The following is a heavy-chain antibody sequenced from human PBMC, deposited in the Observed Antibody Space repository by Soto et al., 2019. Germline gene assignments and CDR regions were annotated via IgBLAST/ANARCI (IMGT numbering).Heavy chain of an antibody. CDR2: INHSGST. CDR3: AWAVRGYSYTYYYYGMDV. V-gene: IGHV4-34*01. J-gene: IGHJ6*02. Sequence: SETLSLTCAVYGGSFSGYYWSWIRQPPGKGLEWIGEINHSGSTNYNPSLKSRVTISVDTSKNQFSLKLSSVTAADTAVYYCAWAVRGYSYTYYYYGMDVWGQGTMVTVSS. D-gene: IGHD5-18*01. CDR1: GGSFSGYY.